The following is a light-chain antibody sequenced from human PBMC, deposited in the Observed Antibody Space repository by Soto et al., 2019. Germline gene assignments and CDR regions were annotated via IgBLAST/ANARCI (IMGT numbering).Light chain of an antibody. Sequence: QSALTQPASVSGSPGQSITISCTGTSSDVGGYNHVSWYQQHPGKAPKLMIYEVSNRPSGVSNRFSGSKSGNTASLTISGLQAEDEADYYCSSYTSSSTRVFGGGTQVTVL. CDR3: SSYTSSSTRV. V-gene: IGLV2-14*01. CDR1: SSDVGGYNH. J-gene: IGLJ3*02. CDR2: EVS.